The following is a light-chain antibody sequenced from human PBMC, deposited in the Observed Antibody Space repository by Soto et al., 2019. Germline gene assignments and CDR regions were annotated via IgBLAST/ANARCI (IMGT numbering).Light chain of an antibody. Sequence: DIQMTQSPSSLSASLGDRVTITCRASQTIRSSLNWYQQKPGKAPKRLIYAASSLQSGVPSRFSGGGSGTDFTLTISSLQPEDYVTYYCRKSYSTWAVTFGQGTRLEIK. J-gene: IGKJ5*01. CDR1: QTIRSS. CDR2: AAS. V-gene: IGKV1-39*01. CDR3: RKSYSTWAVT.